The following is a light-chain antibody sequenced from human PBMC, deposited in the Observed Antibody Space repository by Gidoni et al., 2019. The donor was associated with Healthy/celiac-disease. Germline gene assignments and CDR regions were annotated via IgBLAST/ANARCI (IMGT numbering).Light chain of an antibody. CDR1: QSVSSY. J-gene: IGKJ5*01. Sequence: DIVLTQSPATLSLSPGERATLSCRASQSVSSYLAWYQQKPGQAPRLLIYDASNRATGIPARFSGSGCGTDFTLTISSLENEDFAVYYCQQRSNWPPITFGQGTRLEIK. CDR2: DAS. CDR3: QQRSNWPPIT. V-gene: IGKV3-11*01.